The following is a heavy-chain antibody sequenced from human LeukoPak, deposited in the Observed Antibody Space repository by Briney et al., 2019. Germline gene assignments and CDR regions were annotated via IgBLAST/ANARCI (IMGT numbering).Heavy chain of an antibody. D-gene: IGHD3-9*01. CDR2: ISGGGGTT. CDR3: ARGNYDILTGYDY. J-gene: IGHJ4*02. CDR1: GFTFSSHT. V-gene: IGHV3-23*01. Sequence: GGSLRLSCAASGFTFSSHTMNWVRQAPGKGLECVSSISGGGGTTYYADSLKGRFTISRDNSKNTLYLQTDSLRAEDTAVYYCARGNYDILTGYDYWGQGTLVTVPS.